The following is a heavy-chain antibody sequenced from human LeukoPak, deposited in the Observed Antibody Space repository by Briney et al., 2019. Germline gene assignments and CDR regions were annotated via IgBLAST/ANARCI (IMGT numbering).Heavy chain of an antibody. CDR3: ARATRGFDP. Sequence: PGGSLRLSCAASGFAFSTCWMGWIRQAPGKGLEWVASIKQDGSEKYYVDSVKGRFTISKDNAQNSLYLQMNSLRAEDTAIYYCARATRGFDPWGQGTLVTVSS. CDR2: IKQDGSEK. CDR1: GFAFSTCW. V-gene: IGHV3-7*01. J-gene: IGHJ5*02.